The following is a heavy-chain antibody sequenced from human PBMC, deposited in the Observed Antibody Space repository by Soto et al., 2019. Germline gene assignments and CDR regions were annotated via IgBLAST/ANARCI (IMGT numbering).Heavy chain of an antibody. D-gene: IGHD2-15*01. J-gene: IGHJ3*01. CDR2: ILVGSGNA. V-gene: IGHV1-58*02. CDR1: GFTFTSSA. Sequence: GASVKVSCKASGFTFTSSAMQWVRQARGQRLEWIGWILVGSGNANYAQKFQERLSITRDMSTSTAYMELSNLRSEDAAVYFCAADLSCSGGSCYSSSTFDVWGQGTTVTVSS. CDR3: AADLSCSGGSCYSSSTFDV.